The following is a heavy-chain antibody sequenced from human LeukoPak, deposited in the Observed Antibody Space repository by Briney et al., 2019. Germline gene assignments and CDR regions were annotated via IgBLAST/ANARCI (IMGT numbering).Heavy chain of an antibody. CDR3: ARDAFYYDFWSGYYTLGDYFDY. D-gene: IGHD3-3*01. CDR2: TSYDGSNK. V-gene: IGHV3-30-3*01. Sequence: GRSLRLSCAASGFTFSSYAMHWVRQAPGKGLEWVAVTSYDGSNKYYADSVKGRFTISRDNSKNTLYLQMNSLRAEDTAVYYCARDAFYYDFWSGYYTLGDYFDYWGQGTLVTVSS. CDR1: GFTFSSYA. J-gene: IGHJ4*02.